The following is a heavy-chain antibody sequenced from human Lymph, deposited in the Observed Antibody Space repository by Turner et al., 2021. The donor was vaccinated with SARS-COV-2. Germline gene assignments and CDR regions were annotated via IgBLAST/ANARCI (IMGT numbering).Heavy chain of an antibody. J-gene: IGHJ4*02. D-gene: IGHD4-17*01. CDR2: ISSSSSYI. CDR3: ARDIPTTADYFDY. CDR1: GFTFSTYS. V-gene: IGHV3-21*01. Sequence: EVQLVESGGGLVKPGESLRLSCAASGFTFSTYSMNWVRQAPGKGLEWISSISSSSSYIYYADSVKGRFTISRDDAKNSLYLQMNSLRAEDTAVYYCARDIPTTADYFDYWGQGTLVTVSS.